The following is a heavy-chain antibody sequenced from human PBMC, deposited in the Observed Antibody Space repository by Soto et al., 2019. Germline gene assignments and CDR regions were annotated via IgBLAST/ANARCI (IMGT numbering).Heavy chain of an antibody. V-gene: IGHV1-58*02. D-gene: IGHD2-15*01. Sequence: GASVKVSCKASGFDFISSGIQWVRQARGQRLEWIGWIVVYSGQTHYEQKFQDRVTITRDTSTGTAYIEMTSLSSEATAVYYCSSDRPDNAIGWFVWGQGTKGTVS. CDR1: GFDFISSG. J-gene: IGHJ6*02. CDR2: IVVYSGQT. CDR3: SSDRPDNAIGWFV.